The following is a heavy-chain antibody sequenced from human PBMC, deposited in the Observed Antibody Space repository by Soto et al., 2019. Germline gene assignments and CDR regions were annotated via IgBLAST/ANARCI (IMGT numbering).Heavy chain of an antibody. J-gene: IGHJ3*02. CDR3: ARRAYWGGDCRNDAFDI. D-gene: IGHD2-21*02. V-gene: IGHV5-51*01. CDR2: IYPGDSHT. CDR1: GYTFTSYW. Sequence: PAESLKISCTGSGYTFTSYWIGWVRQMPGKGLEWMGIIYPGDSHTRYSPSFQGPVTISADKSISTDYLQWSSLTASDTARYYCARRAYWGGDCRNDAFDIWGQGTMVTVSS.